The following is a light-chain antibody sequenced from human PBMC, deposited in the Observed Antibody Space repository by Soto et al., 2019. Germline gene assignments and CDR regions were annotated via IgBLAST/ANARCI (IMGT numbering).Light chain of an antibody. J-gene: IGKJ2*01. Sequence: DIAMTQSPDSLAVSLGERATLNCKSSQSVLYSSNNKNYLAWYQQKPGQPPKLLIYWASTRESGVPVRFSGSGSGTDFTLTISSLQAEDVAVYYCQQYYSTPYTFGQGTKLEI. CDR3: QQYYSTPYT. CDR2: WAS. CDR1: QSVLYSSNNKNY. V-gene: IGKV4-1*01.